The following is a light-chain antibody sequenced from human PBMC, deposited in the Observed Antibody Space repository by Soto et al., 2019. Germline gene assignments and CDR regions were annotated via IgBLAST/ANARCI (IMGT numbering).Light chain of an antibody. J-gene: IGKJ1*01. CDR1: QSISSW. CDR2: KAS. V-gene: IGKV1-5*03. CDR3: QQYKSYPRT. Sequence: DIQMTQSPSTLSASVGDRVTITCRARQSISSWLAWYQQKPGKAPKLLIYKASSLESGVPSMFCGSGSGTEVTLTISSLQPDDFATYYCQQYKSYPRTFGQGTKVEIK.